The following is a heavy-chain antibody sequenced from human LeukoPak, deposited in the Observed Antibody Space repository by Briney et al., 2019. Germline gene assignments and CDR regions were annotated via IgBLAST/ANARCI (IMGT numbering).Heavy chain of an antibody. J-gene: IGHJ4*02. D-gene: IGHD2-15*01. CDR2: INQSGST. Sequence: PSETLSLTCAVYGGSFSGYYWSWIRQPPGKGLEWIGEINQSGSTNYNPSLKSRVTISVDTSKNQFSLKLSSVTAADTAVYYCARRPTCSGGSCYSGFDYWGQGTLVTVSS. V-gene: IGHV4-34*01. CDR1: GGSFSGYY. CDR3: ARRPTCSGGSCYSGFDY.